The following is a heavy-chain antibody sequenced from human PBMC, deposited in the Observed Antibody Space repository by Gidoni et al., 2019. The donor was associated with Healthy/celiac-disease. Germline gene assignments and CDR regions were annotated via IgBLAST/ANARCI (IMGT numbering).Heavy chain of an antibody. CDR2: INPIFGTA. CDR3: ASRSGYQRGDHYFDY. V-gene: IGHV1-69*06. CDR1: GGTFSRYA. D-gene: IGHD3-22*01. Sequence: QVQLVQSVAEVTQPGSSLKVSCKASGGTFSRYAISWVRQAPGQGLEWMVGINPIFGTANYAQKFQGRVTITADKSTSTAYMELSSLRSEDTAVYYCASRSGYQRGDHYFDYWGQGTLVTVSS. J-gene: IGHJ4*02.